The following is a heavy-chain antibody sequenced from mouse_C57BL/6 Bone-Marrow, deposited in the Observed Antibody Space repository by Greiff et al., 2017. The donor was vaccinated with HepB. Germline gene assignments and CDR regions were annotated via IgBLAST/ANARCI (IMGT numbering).Heavy chain of an antibody. CDR3: ARDGSSYCYFDY. V-gene: IGHV3-6*01. Sequence: DVQLQESGPGLVKPSQSLSLTCSVTGYSITSGYYWNWIRQFPGNKLEWMGYISYDGSNNYNPSLKNRISITRDTSKNQFFLKLNSVTTEDTATYYCARDGSSYCYFDYWGQGTTLTVSS. CDR2: ISYDGSN. CDR1: GYSITSGYY. J-gene: IGHJ2*01. D-gene: IGHD1-1*01.